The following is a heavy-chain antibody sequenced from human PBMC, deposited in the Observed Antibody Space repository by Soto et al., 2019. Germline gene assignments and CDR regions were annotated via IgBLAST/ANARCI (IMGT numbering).Heavy chain of an antibody. Sequence: QVQLVQSGAEVKKPGASVKVSCKVSGDTLTKISMHWVRQAPGKGLEWMGGFDPEDGETIYAQKFQGRVTMTEDTSTDTAYMELSSLRSEDTAVYYCATSPTITIFGVVTRGMDVWGQGTTVTVSS. V-gene: IGHV1-24*01. CDR2: FDPEDGET. CDR1: GDTLTKIS. D-gene: IGHD3-3*01. CDR3: ATSPTITIFGVVTRGMDV. J-gene: IGHJ6*02.